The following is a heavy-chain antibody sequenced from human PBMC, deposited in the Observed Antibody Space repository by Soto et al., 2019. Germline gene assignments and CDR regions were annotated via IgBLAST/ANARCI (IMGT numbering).Heavy chain of an antibody. J-gene: IGHJ3*01. Sequence: GGSLRLSCAASGYIFTNYAMNWVRQAPGKGLEWVSVIGGRGNSAYYADSVQGRFTISRDNSKNTLSLQMSSLTADDTAIYYCVREGRGSFDFWGRGTMVTVSS. V-gene: IGHV3-23*01. CDR2: IGGRGNSA. D-gene: IGHD5-12*01. CDR1: GYIFTNYA. CDR3: VREGRGSFDF.